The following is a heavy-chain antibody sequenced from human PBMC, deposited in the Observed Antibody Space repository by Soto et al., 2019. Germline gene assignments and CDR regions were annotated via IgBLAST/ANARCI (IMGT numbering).Heavy chain of an antibody. J-gene: IGHJ1*01. CDR3: VRDQPGNPDFWSGDLSPGYFQH. V-gene: IGHV3-21*02. CDR2: ISTRSSYI. Sequence: EVQLVESGGGLVNPGGSLRLSCAASGFTFSDYSMNWVRQAPGKGLEWVSSISTRSSYIYYADSVKGRFTTSRDDAKKALNLQLISLGAEDAAIYYCVRDQPGNPDFWSGDLSPGYFQHWGQGTLVTVSS. CDR1: GFTFSDYS. D-gene: IGHD3-3*01.